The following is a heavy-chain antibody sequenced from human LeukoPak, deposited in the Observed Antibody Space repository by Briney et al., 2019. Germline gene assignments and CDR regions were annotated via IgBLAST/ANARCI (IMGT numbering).Heavy chain of an antibody. D-gene: IGHD5-24*01. V-gene: IGHV4-59*01. CDR1: GGSISSYY. J-gene: IGHJ4*02. CDR3: AREKMATIDY. CDR2: IYYSGST. Sequence: SETLSLTCTVSGGSISSYYWSWIRQPPGKGLEWIGYIYYSGSTNYNPSLKSRVTISVDTSKNQFSLKLCSVTAADTAVYYCAREKMATIDYWGQGTLVTVSS.